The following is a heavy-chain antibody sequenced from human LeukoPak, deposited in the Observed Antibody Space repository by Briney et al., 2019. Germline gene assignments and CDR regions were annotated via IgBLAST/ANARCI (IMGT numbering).Heavy chain of an antibody. J-gene: IGHJ4*02. D-gene: IGHD1-26*01. CDR1: GFTFSSYS. V-gene: IGHV3-7*03. CDR2: IKQDGSDK. Sequence: GGSLRLSCAASGFTFSSYSMNWVRQAPGKGLEWVANIKQDGSDKYYVDSVKGRFTISRDNAKNSLYLQMNSLRAEDTAVYYCARDTAGADYWGQGTLVTVSS. CDR3: ARDTAGADY.